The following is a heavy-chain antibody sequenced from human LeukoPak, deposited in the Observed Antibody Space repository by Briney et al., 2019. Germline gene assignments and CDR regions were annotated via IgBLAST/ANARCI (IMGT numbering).Heavy chain of an antibody. CDR2: IIPIFGTA. V-gene: IGHV1-69*05. Sequence: SVKVSCKPSGGTFSSYAISWVRQAPGQGLEWMGGIIPIFGTANYAQKFQGRVTITTDESTSTAYMELSSLRSEDTAVYYRAGYCSGGSCYDLYFDYWGQGTLVTVSS. CDR1: GGTFSSYA. CDR3: AGYCSGGSCYDLYFDY. D-gene: IGHD2-15*01. J-gene: IGHJ4*02.